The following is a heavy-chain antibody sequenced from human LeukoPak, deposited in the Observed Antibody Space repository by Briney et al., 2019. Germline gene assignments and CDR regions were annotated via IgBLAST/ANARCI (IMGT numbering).Heavy chain of an antibody. V-gene: IGHV3-9*01. J-gene: IGHJ4*02. D-gene: IGHD6-19*01. CDR3: TKDNRRHYTSGPNPDSLH. CDR2: ISWNSGTI. CDR1: GFIFNNYA. Sequence: GGSLRLSCAGSGFIFNNYAMHWVRQPPGKGLEWVSGISWNSGTIDYADSVRGRFTISRDNAKNSLYLQMDSLRVEDTAFYYCTKDNRRHYTSGPNPDSLHWGQGALVTVSS.